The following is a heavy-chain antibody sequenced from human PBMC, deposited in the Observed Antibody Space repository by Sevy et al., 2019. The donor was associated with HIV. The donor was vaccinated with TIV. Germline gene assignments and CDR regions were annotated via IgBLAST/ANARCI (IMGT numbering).Heavy chain of an antibody. CDR3: AKEWVVTWKWGFDY. CDR2: ISDDGNKK. J-gene: IGHJ4*02. D-gene: IGHD6-19*01. CDR1: GFTFSDYG. V-gene: IGHV3-30*19. Sequence: GGSLRLSCAASGFTFSDYGMHWVRQAPDKGLEWLAGISDDGNKKEYADSVKGRVTISRDNSKNIVYLQMNSLRGDDTAVYYCAKEWVVTWKWGFDYWGQGALVTVSS.